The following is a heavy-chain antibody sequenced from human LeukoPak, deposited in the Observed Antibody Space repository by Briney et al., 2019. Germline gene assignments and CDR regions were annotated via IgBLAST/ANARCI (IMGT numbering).Heavy chain of an antibody. V-gene: IGHV1-18*01. J-gene: IGHJ4*02. CDR1: GYTFTTYG. CDR3: ARDPGVTGSTYFFDY. D-gene: IGHD1-7*01. CDR2: ISPYNGDT. Sequence: ASVKGSCKASGYTFTTYGISWVRQAPGQGLERMGWISPYNGDTNYAQNLQGRVTMTTDTSTTTAYMELRSLRSDDTAVYYCARDPGVTGSTYFFDYWGQGTLVTVSS.